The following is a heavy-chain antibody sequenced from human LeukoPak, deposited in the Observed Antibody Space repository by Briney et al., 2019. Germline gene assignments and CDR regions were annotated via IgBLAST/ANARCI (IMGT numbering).Heavy chain of an antibody. J-gene: IGHJ4*02. Sequence: ASVTVSFKASGYTFTSYGISWVRQAPGQGLEWMGWISAYNGNTNYAQKLQGRVTITTDTSTSTAYMELRSLRSDDTAVYYCARLGTAGSLDYWGQGTLVTVSS. V-gene: IGHV1-18*01. CDR3: ARLGTAGSLDY. CDR1: GYTFTSYG. CDR2: ISAYNGNT. D-gene: IGHD1-26*01.